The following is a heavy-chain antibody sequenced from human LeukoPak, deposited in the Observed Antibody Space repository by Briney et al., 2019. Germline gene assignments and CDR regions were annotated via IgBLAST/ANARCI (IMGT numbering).Heavy chain of an antibody. CDR2: IYSGGST. D-gene: IGHD1-26*01. V-gene: IGHV3-53*01. CDR3: ARERGYSGCIDY. J-gene: IGHJ4*02. CDR1: GFTVSSNY. Sequence: GGSLRLSCAASGFTVSSNYMSWVRQAPGKGLELVSVIYSGGSTYYADSVKGRFTISRDNSKNTLYLQMNSLRAEDTAVYYCARERGYSGCIDYWGQGTLVTVSS.